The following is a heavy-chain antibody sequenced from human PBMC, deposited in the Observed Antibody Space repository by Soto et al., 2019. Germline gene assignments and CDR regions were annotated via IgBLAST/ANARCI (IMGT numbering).Heavy chain of an antibody. J-gene: IGHJ2*01. CDR1: GFTFSSYA. Sequence: QVQLVESGGGVVQPGRSLRLSCAASGFTFSSYAMHWVRQAPGKGLEWVAVISYDGSNKYYADSVKGRFPISRDNSKNTLYLQMNSLRAEDTAVYYCARPLWRNDYTWGYFDLWGRGTLVTVSS. CDR2: ISYDGSNK. V-gene: IGHV3-30-3*01. CDR3: ARPLWRNDYTWGYFDL. D-gene: IGHD4-4*01.